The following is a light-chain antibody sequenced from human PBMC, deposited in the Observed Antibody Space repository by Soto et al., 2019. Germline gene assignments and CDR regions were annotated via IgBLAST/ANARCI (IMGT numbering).Light chain of an antibody. J-gene: IGLJ2*01. CDR1: SGSIASNY. CDR2: EDN. V-gene: IGLV6-57*02. Sequence: NFMLTQPHSVSESPGKTVTISCTGSSGSIASNYVQWYQQRPGSAPTTVIYEDNKRPSGVPDRFSGSIDRAPNSASLIISGLNTEDEADYYCQSHDSSNVVFGGGTKLTVL. CDR3: QSHDSSNVV.